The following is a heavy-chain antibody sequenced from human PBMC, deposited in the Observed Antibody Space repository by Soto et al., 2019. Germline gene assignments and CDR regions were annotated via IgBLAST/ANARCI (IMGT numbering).Heavy chain of an antibody. V-gene: IGHV4-34*01. CDR1: GGSFSGYY. J-gene: IGHJ3*02. Sequence: SETLSLTCAVYGGSFSGYYWSWIRQPPGKGLEWIGEINHSGSTNYNPSLKSRVTISVDTSKNQFSLKLSSVTAADTAVYYCARDLYYWCSGSSSPKGAFDIWGQGTMVTVSS. D-gene: IGHD3-10*01. CDR3: ARDLYYWCSGSSSPKGAFDI. CDR2: INHSGST.